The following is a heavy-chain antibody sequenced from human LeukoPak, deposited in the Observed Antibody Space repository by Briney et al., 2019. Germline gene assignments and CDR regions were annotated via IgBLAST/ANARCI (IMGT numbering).Heavy chain of an antibody. CDR2: SHPINSDT. D-gene: IGHD3-10*01. CDR3: ARTALWFGESKGLDY. CDR1: GFNFTAYW. Sequence: GESLKISCKGSGFNFTAYWIAWVRQMPGKGLEWMGISHPINSDTKYSPSFQGQVTISADKSSSTAYLQWNSLKASDTAMYYCARTALWFGESKGLDYWGQGTLVTVSS. J-gene: IGHJ4*02. V-gene: IGHV5-51*01.